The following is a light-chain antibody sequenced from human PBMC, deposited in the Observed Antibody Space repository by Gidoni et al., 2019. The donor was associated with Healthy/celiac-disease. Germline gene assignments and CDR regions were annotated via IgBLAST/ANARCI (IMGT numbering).Light chain of an antibody. V-gene: IGLV1-44*01. CDR3: AAWDDSLNGHVV. J-gene: IGLJ2*01. Sequence: QSVLTQPPSASGTPGQRVTISCSGSSSNLGSNTVNWYQQLPGTAPKPLIYSNKQRPSGVPDRFSGSKSGTSASLAISGLQSEDEADYYCAAWDDSLNGHVVFGGGTKLTVL. CDR2: SNK. CDR1: SSNLGSNT.